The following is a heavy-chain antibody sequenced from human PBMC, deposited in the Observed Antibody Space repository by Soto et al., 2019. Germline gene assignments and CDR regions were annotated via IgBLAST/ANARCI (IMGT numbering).Heavy chain of an antibody. V-gene: IGHV1-46*01. Sequence: QVQLVQSGAEVKKHGASVKVSCKASGYSFISHQMHWVRQAPGQGPEWMGIISPSGGGTSYDQKFQGRVTMTRDTSTSTVYMELSSLRSEDTAVYYCARPPNNDFWHGYLSYWGQGTLVTVSP. CDR2: ISPSGGGT. J-gene: IGHJ4*02. D-gene: IGHD3-3*01. CDR3: ARPPNNDFWHGYLSY. CDR1: GYSFISHQ.